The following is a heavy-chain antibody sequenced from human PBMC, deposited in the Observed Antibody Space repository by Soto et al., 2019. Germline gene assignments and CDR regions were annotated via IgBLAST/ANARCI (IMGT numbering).Heavy chain of an antibody. CDR1: GFSLSTSGVG. Sequence: QITLKESGPPLVKPTQTLTLTCTFSGFSLSTSGVGVGWIRQPPGKALEWLALIYWDNDKRYSPSLKSRLTITKDTSKNQVVLTMTNMDPVDTATSYCAQTYQWVRFDYWGQGTLVTVSS. CDR3: AQTYQWVRFDY. J-gene: IGHJ4*02. V-gene: IGHV2-5*02. CDR2: IYWDNDK. D-gene: IGHD5-12*01.